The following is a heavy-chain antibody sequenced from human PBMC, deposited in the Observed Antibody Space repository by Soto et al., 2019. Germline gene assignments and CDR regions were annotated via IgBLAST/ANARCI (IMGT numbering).Heavy chain of an antibody. V-gene: IGHV3-33*01. Sequence: TGGSLRLSCAASGFTFSSYGMHWVRQAPCKGLEWVAVIWYDGSNKYYADSVKGRFTISRDNSKNTLYLQMNSLRAEDTAVYYCEREPSPEGIASAGRSPGQWVKGTLVTVST. CDR1: GFTFSSYG. J-gene: IGHJ4*02. CDR2: IWYDGSNK. D-gene: IGHD6-13*01. CDR3: EREPSPEGIASAGRSPGQ.